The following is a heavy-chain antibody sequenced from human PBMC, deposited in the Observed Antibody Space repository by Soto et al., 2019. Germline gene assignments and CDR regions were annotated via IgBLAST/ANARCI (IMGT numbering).Heavy chain of an antibody. CDR1: GGSFSGYY. V-gene: IGHV4-34*01. J-gene: IGHJ4*02. Sequence: SETLSLTCAVYGGSFSGYYWSWIRQPPGKGLEWIGEINHSGSTNYNPSLKSRVTISVDTSKNQFSLKLSSVTAADTAVYYCARGQIRITMVRGVIIKGYYFDYWGQGTLVTVSS. D-gene: IGHD3-10*01. CDR2: INHSGST. CDR3: ARGQIRITMVRGVIIKGYYFDY.